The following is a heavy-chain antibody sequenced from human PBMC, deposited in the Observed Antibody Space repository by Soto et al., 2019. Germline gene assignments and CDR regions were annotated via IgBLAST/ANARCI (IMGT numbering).Heavy chain of an antibody. Sequence: QVQLVQSGAEVKKPGASVKVSCKASGYTFTSYAMHWVRQAPGQRLEWMGWINAGNGNTKYSQKFQGRVTITRDTSASTAYMELSSLRSEDTAVYYYARDRDYYGSGSYYPFDYWGQGTLVTVSS. D-gene: IGHD3-10*01. CDR2: INAGNGNT. V-gene: IGHV1-3*01. CDR1: GYTFTSYA. J-gene: IGHJ4*02. CDR3: ARDRDYYGSGSYYPFDY.